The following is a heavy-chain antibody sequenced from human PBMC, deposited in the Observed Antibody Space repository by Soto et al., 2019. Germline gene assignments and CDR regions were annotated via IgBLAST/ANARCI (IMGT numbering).Heavy chain of an antibody. V-gene: IGHV3-21*01. CDR1: GFTFSSYS. J-gene: IGHJ4*02. D-gene: IGHD6-6*01. CDR2: ISSSSSYI. CDR3: ARAGGQLVAGFDY. Sequence: EVQLVESGGGLVKPGGSLRLSCAASGFTFSSYSMNWVRQAPGKGLEWVSSISSSSSYIYYVDSVKGRFTISRDNAKKSLYLQMNSLRAEDTAVYYCARAGGQLVAGFDYWGPGTLVTVSS.